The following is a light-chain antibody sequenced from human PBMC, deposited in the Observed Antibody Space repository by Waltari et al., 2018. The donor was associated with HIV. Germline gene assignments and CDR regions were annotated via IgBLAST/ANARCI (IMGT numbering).Light chain of an antibody. CDR1: DSNIRTSS. J-gene: IGLJ3*02. Sequence: QPVLPQLPSVSGTPGQTVTISCSGSDSNIRTSSVSWYQVLPGTTPRLLIFSSHERPSGVPGRFSGSKSGASASLTIFGLRSEDEADYYCSTWDKTQSAQVFGGGTKLTVL. V-gene: IGLV1-47*01. CDR3: STWDKTQSAQV. CDR2: SSH.